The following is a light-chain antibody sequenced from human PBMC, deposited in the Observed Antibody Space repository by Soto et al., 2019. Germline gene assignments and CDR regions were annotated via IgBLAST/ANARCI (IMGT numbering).Light chain of an antibody. CDR2: GAS. CDR1: QSVSSN. CDR3: QQYNNWPPWT. V-gene: IGKV3-15*01. Sequence: EIVMTQSPATLSVSPGERATLSCRASQSVSSNLAWYQQKPGQAPRLLIYGASTRATGIPARFSGSGSGTEFTLTISSLQFEDFAVYYCQQYNNWPPWTFGQGTKLEIK. J-gene: IGKJ2*01.